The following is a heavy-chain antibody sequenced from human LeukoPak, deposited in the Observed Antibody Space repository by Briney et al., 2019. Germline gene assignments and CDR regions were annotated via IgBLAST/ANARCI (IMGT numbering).Heavy chain of an antibody. CDR2: ISSSSSYI. V-gene: IGHV3-21*01. J-gene: IGHJ6*03. D-gene: IGHD6-6*01. CDR1: GFTFSSYS. CDR3: ARDRIAAPYYYYMDV. Sequence: GGSLRLSCAASGFTFSSYSMNWVRQAPGKGLERVSSISSSSSYIYYADSVKGRFTISRDNAKNSLYLQMNSLRAEDTAVYYCARDRIAAPYYYYMDVWGKGTTVTVSS.